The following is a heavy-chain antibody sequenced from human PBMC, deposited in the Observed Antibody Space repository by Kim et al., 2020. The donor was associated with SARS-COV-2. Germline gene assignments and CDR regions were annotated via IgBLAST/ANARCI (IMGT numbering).Heavy chain of an antibody. V-gene: IGHV3-23*01. D-gene: IGHD2-15*01. J-gene: IGHJ3*02. Sequence: YADSVRGRFNISRNKSRSMVFLQMNSLRVEETALYYCARDARYPNDAFDIWGQGTMVTVSS. CDR3: ARDARYPNDAFDI.